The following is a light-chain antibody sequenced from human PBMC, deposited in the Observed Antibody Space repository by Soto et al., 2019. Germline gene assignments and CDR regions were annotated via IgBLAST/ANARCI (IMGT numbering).Light chain of an antibody. CDR2: GAS. V-gene: IGKV3-20*01. CDR1: QSVSSSY. CDR3: HQYGSSLWT. Sequence: EIVLTQSPATLSLSPGERATLSCRASQSVSSSYLAWYQQKPGQAPRLLIYGASSRATGIPDRLSGSGSGTDFTLTISRLEPEDFAMYYCHQYGSSLWTFGQGTKVDIK. J-gene: IGKJ1*01.